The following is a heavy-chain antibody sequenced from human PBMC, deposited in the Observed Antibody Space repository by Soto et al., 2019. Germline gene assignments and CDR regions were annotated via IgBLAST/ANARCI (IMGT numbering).Heavy chain of an antibody. CDR1: GGSVSSGSYY. J-gene: IGHJ4*02. CDR2: IYYSGST. D-gene: IGHD6-6*01. CDR3: ARVRLGIAARPFDY. Sequence: PSETLSLTCTVSGGSVSSGSYYWSWIRQPPGKGLEWIGYIYYSGSTNYNPSLKSRVTISVDTSKNQFSLKLSSVTAADTAVYYCARVRLGIAARPFDYWGQGTLVTVSS. V-gene: IGHV4-61*01.